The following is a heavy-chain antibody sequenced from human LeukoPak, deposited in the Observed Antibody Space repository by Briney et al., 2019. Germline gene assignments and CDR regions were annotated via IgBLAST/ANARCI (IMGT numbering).Heavy chain of an antibody. V-gene: IGHV5-10-1*01. CDR3: ARRPGGVLADTDFFES. Sequence: GESLKISCKDSGYNFKTHYITWVRQMPGKGLEWMGRIDPEDSYNNSSPSFQGHVTMSADKSTRPAYLQWESLKTSDTAMYYCARRPGGVLADTDFFESWGQGTLVIVS. CDR2: IDPEDSYN. CDR1: GYNFKTHY. D-gene: IGHD3-16*01. J-gene: IGHJ4*02.